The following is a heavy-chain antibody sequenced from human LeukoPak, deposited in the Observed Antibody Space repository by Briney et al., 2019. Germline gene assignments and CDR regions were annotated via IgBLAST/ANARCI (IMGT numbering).Heavy chain of an antibody. CDR3: ARGPRAADRLNDY. D-gene: IGHD6-13*01. Sequence: ASVKVSCKASGYTFTGCYMHWVRQAPGQGLEWMGWINPNSGGTNYAQKFQGRVTMTRDTSISTAYMELSRLRSDDTAVYYCARGPRAADRLNDYWGQGTLVTVSS. CDR2: INPNSGGT. CDR1: GYTFTGCY. J-gene: IGHJ4*02. V-gene: IGHV1-2*02.